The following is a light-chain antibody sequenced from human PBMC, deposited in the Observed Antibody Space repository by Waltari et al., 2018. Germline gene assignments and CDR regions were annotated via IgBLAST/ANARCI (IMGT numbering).Light chain of an antibody. V-gene: IGLV2-14*03. CDR1: SSDIGSYNF. CDR2: DVT. Sequence: QSALTQPASVSGSPRQSITISCTGTSSDIGSYNFVSWYQQHPGKAPKLLIFDVTNRPSGVANRFSGSKSGNTASLTISGVQAEDEADDYCSSYSSSYTSVVFGGGTKLTVL. J-gene: IGLJ2*01. CDR3: SSYSSSYTSVV.